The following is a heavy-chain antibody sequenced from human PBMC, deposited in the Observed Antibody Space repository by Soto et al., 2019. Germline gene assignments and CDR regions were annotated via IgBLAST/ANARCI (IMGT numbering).Heavy chain of an antibody. CDR1: GFTFSSYG. CDR2: ISYDGSNK. CDR3: AKDLWRVTSLGAFDI. V-gene: IGHV3-30*18. J-gene: IGHJ3*02. Sequence: QVQLVESGGGVVQPGRSLRLSCAASGFTFSSYGMHWVRQAPGKGLGWVAVISYDGSNKYYADSVKGRFTISRDNSKNTLYLQMNSLRAEDTAVYYCAKDLWRVTSLGAFDIWGQGTMVTVSS. D-gene: IGHD4-4*01.